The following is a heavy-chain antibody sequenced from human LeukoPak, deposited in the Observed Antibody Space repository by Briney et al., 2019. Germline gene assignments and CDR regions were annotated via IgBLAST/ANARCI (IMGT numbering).Heavy chain of an antibody. CDR3: ARDLTPITIFGVVIISY. V-gene: IGHV1-18*01. D-gene: IGHD3-3*01. CDR2: ISAYNGNT. CDR1: GYTFTSYG. Sequence: GASVKVSCKASGYTFTSYGISWVRQAPGQGLERMGWISAYNGNTNYAQKLQGRVTMTTDTSTSTAYMELRSLRSDDTAVYYCARDLTPITIFGVVIISYWGQRTLVTVSS. J-gene: IGHJ4*02.